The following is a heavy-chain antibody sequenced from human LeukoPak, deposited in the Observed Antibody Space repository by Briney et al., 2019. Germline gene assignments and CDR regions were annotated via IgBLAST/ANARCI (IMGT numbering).Heavy chain of an antibody. CDR3: ARGGQGLVVPAAIHQH. CDR2: INPNRGGT. D-gene: IGHD2-2*02. J-gene: IGHJ1*01. V-gene: IGHV1-2*02. Sequence: GASVKVSCKASGYTFTGYYMHGVRQAPGQGLEGIGWINPNRGGTNYAQNFQGRVTMTRDTSISTAYMELSRMRSDDTAVYYCARGGQGLVVPAAIHQHWGQGTLVTVSS. CDR1: GYTFTGYY.